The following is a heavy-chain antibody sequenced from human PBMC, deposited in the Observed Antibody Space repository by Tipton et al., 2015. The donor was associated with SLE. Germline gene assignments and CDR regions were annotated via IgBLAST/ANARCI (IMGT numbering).Heavy chain of an antibody. CDR1: GFTFGDYA. J-gene: IGHJ4*02. CDR3: TRVLRYSDTCVGFDN. Sequence: SLRLSCTASGFTFGDYALSWFRQAPGKGLEWVGFIRSTVYGGTAEYAASVKGRFTISRDDSKSIAYLQMNSLKTEDTAVYYCTRVLRYSDTCVGFDNWGQGTLVTVSS. V-gene: IGHV3-49*03. D-gene: IGHD1-26*01. CDR2: IRSTVYGGTA.